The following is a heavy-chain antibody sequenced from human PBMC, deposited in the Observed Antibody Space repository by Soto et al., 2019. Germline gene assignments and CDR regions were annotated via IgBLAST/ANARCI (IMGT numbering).Heavy chain of an antibody. J-gene: IGHJ6*03. Sequence: SETLSLTCTVSGGSISSSSYYWGWIRQPPGKGLEWIGSIYYSGSTYYNPSLKRRVTISVDTSKNQFSLKLSSLTAADTAVYYCARHRHGSGSYYLILGNSMDVWGTGTTVTVSS. CDR1: GGSISSSSYY. D-gene: IGHD3-10*01. CDR3: ARHRHGSGSYYLILGNSMDV. CDR2: IYYSGST. V-gene: IGHV4-39*01.